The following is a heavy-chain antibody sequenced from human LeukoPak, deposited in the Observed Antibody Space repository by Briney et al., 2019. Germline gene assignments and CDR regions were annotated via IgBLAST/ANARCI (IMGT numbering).Heavy chain of an antibody. J-gene: IGHJ5*02. CDR2: IIPIFGTA. D-gene: IGHD5-24*01. Sequence: ASVKVSCKASGGTFSSYAISWVRQAPGQGLEWMGGIIPIFGTANYAQKFQGRVTITADESTSTAYMELSSLRSEDTAVYYCARGGARRWLQFGNWFDPWGQGTLVTVSS. CDR1: GGTFSSYA. V-gene: IGHV1-69*13. CDR3: ARGGARRWLQFGNWFDP.